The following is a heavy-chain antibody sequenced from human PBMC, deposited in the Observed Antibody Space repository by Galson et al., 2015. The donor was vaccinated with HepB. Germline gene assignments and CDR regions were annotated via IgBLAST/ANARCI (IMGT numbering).Heavy chain of an antibody. CDR3: ARGGLATVGGPTFDS. D-gene: IGHD5-24*01. V-gene: IGHV1-18*01. Sequence: SVKVSCKASGYTFTRYGINWVRQAPGQGLEWMGWISGYSGSADYAKRFQGRVTMTTDTSSRTAYKEVRSLRSDDTAMYYCARGGLATVGGPTFDSWGQGTLVTVSS. J-gene: IGHJ4*02. CDR1: GYTFTRYG. CDR2: ISGYSGSA.